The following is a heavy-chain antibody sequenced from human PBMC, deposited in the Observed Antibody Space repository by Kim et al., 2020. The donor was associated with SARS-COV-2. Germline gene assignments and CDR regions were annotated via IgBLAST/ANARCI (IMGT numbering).Heavy chain of an antibody. D-gene: IGHD3-22*01. CDR1: GFTFGDYA. CDR3: TRARVGIVVVITPDY. V-gene: IGHV3-49*04. J-gene: IGHJ4*02. Sequence: GGSLRLSCTASGFTFGDYAMSWVRQAPGKGLEWVGFIRSKAYGGTTEYAASVKGRFTISRDDSKSIAYLQMNSLKTEDTAVYYCTRARVGIVVVITPDYWGQGTLVTVSS. CDR2: IRSKAYGGTT.